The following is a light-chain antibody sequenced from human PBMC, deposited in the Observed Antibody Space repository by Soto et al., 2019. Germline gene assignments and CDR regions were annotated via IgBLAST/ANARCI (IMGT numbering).Light chain of an antibody. CDR3: QQYNSYWT. Sequence: DIQMTQSPSTLSASVGATVTITCRASQSISSWLAWYQQKPGKAPKLLIYDASSLESGVPSRFSGSGSGTEFTLTISSLRPDDFATYYCQQYNSYWTFGQGTKVDIK. V-gene: IGKV1-5*01. CDR1: QSISSW. J-gene: IGKJ1*01. CDR2: DAS.